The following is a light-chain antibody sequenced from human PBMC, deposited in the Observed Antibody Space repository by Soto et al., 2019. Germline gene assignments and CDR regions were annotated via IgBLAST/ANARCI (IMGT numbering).Light chain of an antibody. Sequence: QSALTQPAYVSGSPGQSITISCPGTSSDVGGYNYVSWYQQHPGKAPKLMIYDVSNRPSGVSNRFSGSKSGNTASLTISGLQAEDEADYYCSSYTSSSTLYVFGTGTKVTVL. V-gene: IGLV2-14*01. J-gene: IGLJ1*01. CDR1: SSDVGGYNY. CDR3: SSYTSSSTLYV. CDR2: DVS.